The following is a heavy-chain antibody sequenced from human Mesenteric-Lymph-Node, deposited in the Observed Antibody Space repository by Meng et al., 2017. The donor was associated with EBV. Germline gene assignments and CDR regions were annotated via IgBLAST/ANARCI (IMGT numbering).Heavy chain of an antibody. CDR1: AFTVSDYY. D-gene: IGHD2-2*01. CDR2: ISDTGNTI. Sequence: VPRVGSGGRLIKPGGSLRVSCEGSAFTVSDYYMSWIRQAPGKGLEWVSYISDTGNTISYTDSVKGRFTISRDNAKNSLYLQMNSLRAGDTAVYYCARERASAADFDYWGQGTLVTVSS. CDR3: ARERASAADFDY. V-gene: IGHV3-11*01. J-gene: IGHJ4*02.